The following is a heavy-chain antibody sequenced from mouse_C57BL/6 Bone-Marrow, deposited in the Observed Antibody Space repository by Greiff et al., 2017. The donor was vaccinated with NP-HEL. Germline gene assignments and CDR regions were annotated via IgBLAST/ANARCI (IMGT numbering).Heavy chain of an antibody. D-gene: IGHD2-4*01. J-gene: IGHJ4*01. V-gene: IGHV1-26*01. CDR3: ARTLYDYDGAMDY. Sequence: VQPQQSGPELVKPGASVKISCKASGYTFTDYYMNWVKQSHGKSLEWIGDINPNNGGTSYNQKFKGKATLTVDKSSSTAYMELRSLTSEDSAVYYCARTLYDYDGAMDYWGQGTSVTVSS. CDR1: GYTFTDYY. CDR2: INPNNGGT.